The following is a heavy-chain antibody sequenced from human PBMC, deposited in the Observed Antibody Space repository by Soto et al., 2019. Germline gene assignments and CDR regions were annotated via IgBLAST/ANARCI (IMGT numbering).Heavy chain of an antibody. Sequence: ASVKVSCKASGGTFSSYAISWVRQAPGQGLEWMGGIIPIFGTANYAQKFQGRVTITADESTSTAYMELSSLRSEDTAVYYCAISPPHMMELRLGPQPDYYYYGMDVWGQGTTVTVSS. V-gene: IGHV1-69*13. CDR2: IIPIFGTA. CDR3: AISPPHMMELRLGPQPDYYYYGMDV. J-gene: IGHJ6*02. CDR1: GGTFSSYA. D-gene: IGHD1-7*01.